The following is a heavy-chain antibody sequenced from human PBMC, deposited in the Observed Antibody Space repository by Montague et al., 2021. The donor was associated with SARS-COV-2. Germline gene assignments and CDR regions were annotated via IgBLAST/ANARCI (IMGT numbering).Heavy chain of an antibody. CDR2: VYYTGST. J-gene: IGHJ4*02. V-gene: IGHV4-59*11. CDR1: AGSISTHY. D-gene: IGHD1-1*01. Sequence: SETLSLTCTVSAGSISTHYWSWIRQPPGKALEWIGYVYYTGSTKYNSSLKSRVTMSVDTPKNRFSLSLRSLTAADTAVYYCARAEHACSIVNCVNYLDLWGLGALVTVSS. CDR3: ARAEHACSIVNCVNYLDL.